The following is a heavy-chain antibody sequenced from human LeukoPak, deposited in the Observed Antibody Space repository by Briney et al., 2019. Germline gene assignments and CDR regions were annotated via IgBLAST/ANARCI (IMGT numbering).Heavy chain of an antibody. CDR3: ARLWFNSYGREGRPYYYYYMDV. J-gene: IGHJ6*03. Sequence: GGSLRLSCAVSGFTFSSYSMSWVRQAPGKGLEWISYISSTGSTVYYADSVEGRFTISRDNAQNSLYLQMNNLRAEDTAVYYCARLWFNSYGREGRPYYYYYMDVWGKGTTVTISS. V-gene: IGHV3-48*01. CDR1: GFTFSSYS. D-gene: IGHD5-18*01. CDR2: ISSTGSTV.